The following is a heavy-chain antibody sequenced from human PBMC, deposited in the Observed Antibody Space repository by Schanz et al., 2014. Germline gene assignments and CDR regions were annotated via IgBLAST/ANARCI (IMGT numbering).Heavy chain of an antibody. V-gene: IGHV3-23*04. CDR1: GFTFSNYA. CDR2: ISGSGGNT. D-gene: IGHD2-15*01. J-gene: IGHJ4*02. CDR3: AKSDIGDFDY. Sequence: EAQVVESGGGLVQPGGSLRLSCAASGFTFSNYAMNWVRQAPGKGLEWVSGISGSGGNTFYADSVKGRFTISRDNSKTTLYLQMNGLRVEDTAVYYCAKSDIGDFDYWGQGTLVTVSS.